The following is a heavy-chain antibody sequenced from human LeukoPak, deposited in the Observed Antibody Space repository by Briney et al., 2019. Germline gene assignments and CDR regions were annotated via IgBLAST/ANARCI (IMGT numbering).Heavy chain of an antibody. CDR1: RYTFTGYY. J-gene: IGHJ5*02. D-gene: IGHD3-10*01. V-gene: IGHV1-2*02. Sequence: ASVKVSCKAYRYTFTGYYMHWVRQAPGQGLEWMGWINPNSGGTNYAQKFQGRVTMTRNTSISTAYMELSSLRSEDTAVYYCARVVFGSGSYYPYPNNWFDPWGQGTLVTVSS. CDR2: INPNSGGT. CDR3: ARVVFGSGSYYPYPNNWFDP.